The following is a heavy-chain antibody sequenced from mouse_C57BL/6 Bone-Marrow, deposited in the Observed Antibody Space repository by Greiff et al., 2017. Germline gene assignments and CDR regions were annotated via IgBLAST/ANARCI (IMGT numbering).Heavy chain of an antibody. J-gene: IGHJ1*03. Sequence: QVQLQQPGAELVKPGASVKLSCKASGYTFTSYWMQWVKQRPGQGLEWIGEIDPSDSYTNYNQKFKGKATLTVYTSSSTAYMQRSSLTSEDSAVYYCAREGDSAYVYVWGTGTPVTGSS. D-gene: IGHD2-13*01. CDR1: GYTFTSYW. CDR2: IDPSDSYT. V-gene: IGHV1-50*01. CDR3: AREGDSAYVYV.